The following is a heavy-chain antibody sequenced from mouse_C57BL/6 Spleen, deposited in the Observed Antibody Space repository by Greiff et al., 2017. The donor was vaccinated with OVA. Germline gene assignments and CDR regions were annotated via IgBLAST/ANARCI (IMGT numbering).Heavy chain of an antibody. CDR3: ARRYDYDDEAWFAY. CDR2: IYPGSGST. D-gene: IGHD2-4*01. J-gene: IGHJ3*01. CDR1: GYTFTSYW. Sequence: QVQLQQPGAELVKPGASVKMSCKASGYTFTSYWITWVKQRPGQGLEWIGDIYPGSGSTNYNEKFKSKATLTVDTSSSTAYMQLSSPTSEDSAVYYCARRYDYDDEAWFAYWGQGTLVTVSA. V-gene: IGHV1-55*01.